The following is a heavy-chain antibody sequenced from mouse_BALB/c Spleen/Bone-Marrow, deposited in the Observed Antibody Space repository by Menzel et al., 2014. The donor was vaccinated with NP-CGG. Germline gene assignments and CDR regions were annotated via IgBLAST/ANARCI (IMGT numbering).Heavy chain of an antibody. CDR1: GFTFNSYG. CDR2: ISGGGSYT. J-gene: IGHJ3*01. CDR3: ARHAYYDQTEVSFVY. Sequence: EVQLVESGGGLVKSGGSLKLSCAASGFTFNSYGMSWVCQTPEKRLEWVATISGGGSYTFYPDSVKGRFTISRDNAKNNLYLQLSSLRSEGTALYYCARHAYYDQTEVSFVYWGQGTLVTVSA. D-gene: IGHD2-4*01. V-gene: IGHV5-9-2*01.